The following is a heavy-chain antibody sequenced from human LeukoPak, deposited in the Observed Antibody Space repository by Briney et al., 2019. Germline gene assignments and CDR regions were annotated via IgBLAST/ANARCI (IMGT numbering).Heavy chain of an antibody. CDR1: GGTFSNYP. Sequence: ASVKVSCKASGGTFSNYPILWVRQAPGQGLEWMGRVNPVLDIVNYAQRFQDRVTFTVDKSTNTGYMELSSLRSEDTAVYYCVSRAVPTGEDWGQGTLVTVSS. CDR2: VNPVLDIV. V-gene: IGHV1-69*02. CDR3: VSRAVPTGED. D-gene: IGHD1-1*01. J-gene: IGHJ4*02.